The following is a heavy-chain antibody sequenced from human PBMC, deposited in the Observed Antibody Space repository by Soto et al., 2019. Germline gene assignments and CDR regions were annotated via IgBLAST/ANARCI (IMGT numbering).Heavy chain of an antibody. CDR3: ARDLGSSSTFFGYYFDY. CDR2: ISSSSSYI. D-gene: IGHD6-6*01. V-gene: IGHV3-21*01. J-gene: IGHJ4*02. Sequence: GGSLRLSCAASGFTFSSYSMNWVRQAPGKGLEWVSSISSSSSYIYYADSVKGRFTISRDNAKNSLYLQTNSLRAEDTAVYYCARDLGSSSTFFGYYFDYWGQGTLVTVSS. CDR1: GFTFSSYS.